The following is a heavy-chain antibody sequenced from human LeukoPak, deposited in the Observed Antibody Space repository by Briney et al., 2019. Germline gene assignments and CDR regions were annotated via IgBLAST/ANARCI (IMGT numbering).Heavy chain of an antibody. Sequence: GGSLRLSCAASGFTFSTSWMTWVRQAPGKGLEWVADIKQDGSGKYYVHSVKGRFTISRQNAKNSLFLQMNSLRAEDTAVYYCARHRSGGSQDDAFDIWGQGTMVTVSS. CDR1: GFTFSTSW. CDR3: ARHRSGGSQDDAFDI. D-gene: IGHD2-15*01. J-gene: IGHJ3*02. V-gene: IGHV3-7*01. CDR2: IKQDGSGK.